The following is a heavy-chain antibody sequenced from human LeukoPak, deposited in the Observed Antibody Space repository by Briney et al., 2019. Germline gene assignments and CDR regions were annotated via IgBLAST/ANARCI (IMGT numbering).Heavy chain of an antibody. J-gene: IGHJ6*03. CDR3: ARQPGWSGYYSSPYYYHYMDV. Sequence: SETLSLTCTVSGGSISSDRYFWGSIRQPRGKVLEWVGPIYYSGETFFNPSLRDRVNISVDTSTNQFSPYLGSVTAEDTAVYYFARQPGWSGYYSSPYYYHYMDVWGKGTTVTVSS. CDR1: GGSISSDRYF. V-gene: IGHV4-39*01. CDR2: IYYSGET. D-gene: IGHD3-3*01.